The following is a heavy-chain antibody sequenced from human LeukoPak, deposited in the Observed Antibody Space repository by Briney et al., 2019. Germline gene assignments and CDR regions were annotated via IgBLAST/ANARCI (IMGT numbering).Heavy chain of an antibody. CDR1: GGSFSGYY. Sequence: PSETLSLTCAVYGGSFSGYYWSWIRQPPGKGLEWIGEINHSGSTNYNPSLKSRVTISVDTSKNQFSLKLSSVTAADTAVYYCAKDRVTMIDWGQGTLVTVSS. D-gene: IGHD3-22*01. J-gene: IGHJ4*02. CDR2: INHSGST. V-gene: IGHV4-34*01. CDR3: AKDRVTMID.